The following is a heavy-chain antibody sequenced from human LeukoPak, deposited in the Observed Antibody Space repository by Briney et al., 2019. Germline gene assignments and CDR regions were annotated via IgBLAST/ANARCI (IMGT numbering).Heavy chain of an antibody. D-gene: IGHD3-16*02. V-gene: IGHV3-73*01. CDR2: IRSKASSYAT. CDR1: GFTFSGSA. CDR3: TRLTVTFGGVIDDY. Sequence: GGSLKLSCAASGFTFSGSAMHWVRQASGKGLEWVGRIRSKASSYATAYAASVKGRFTISRDDSKNTAYLQMNSLKTEDTAVYYCTRLTVTFGGVIDDYWGQGTLVTVSS. J-gene: IGHJ4*02.